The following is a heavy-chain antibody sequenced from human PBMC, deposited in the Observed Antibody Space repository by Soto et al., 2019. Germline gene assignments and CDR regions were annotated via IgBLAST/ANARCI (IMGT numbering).Heavy chain of an antibody. CDR2: LYWDDDK. V-gene: IGHV2-5*02. J-gene: IGHJ4*02. D-gene: IGHD5-18*01. Sequence: QITLKESGPTLVKPTQTLTLTCTFSGFSLSTRGVGVGWIRQPPGKALEWLALLYWDDDKGYSPSLKSRVTITKDTSKNQVVLTVTNMDPVDTATYYCAHRPRGYSSYFDYWGQGTLVTVSS. CDR3: AHRPRGYSSYFDY. CDR1: GFSLSTRGVG.